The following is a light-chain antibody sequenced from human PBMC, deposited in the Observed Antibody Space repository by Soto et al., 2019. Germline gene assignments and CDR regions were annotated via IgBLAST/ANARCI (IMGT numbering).Light chain of an antibody. CDR1: SSDVGAYDF. J-gene: IGLJ1*01. Sequence: QSVLTQPASVSGSPGQSITISCTGTSSDVGAYDFVSWYQQHPDKAPKLMIYEVRNRPSGVSNRFSGSKSVNTATLTISGLQAEDEADYYCSSYTTSSTRVLGTGTKVTVL. CDR2: EVR. CDR3: SSYTTSSTRV. V-gene: IGLV2-14*03.